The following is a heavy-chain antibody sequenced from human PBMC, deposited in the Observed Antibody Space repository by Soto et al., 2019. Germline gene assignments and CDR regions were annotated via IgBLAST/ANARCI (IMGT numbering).Heavy chain of an antibody. CDR1: GYTFTSYD. Sequence: QVKLVQSGAEVKKPGASVKVSCKASGYTFTSYDINWVRQATGQGLEGMGWMNPNSSNTGYAQKFQGRVTMTRNTSISTAYMELSSLRSEDTAVYYCARAHYYDSSGYYPNFDYWGQGTLVTVSS. CDR2: MNPNSSNT. CDR3: ARAHYYDSSGYYPNFDY. D-gene: IGHD3-22*01. V-gene: IGHV1-8*01. J-gene: IGHJ4*02.